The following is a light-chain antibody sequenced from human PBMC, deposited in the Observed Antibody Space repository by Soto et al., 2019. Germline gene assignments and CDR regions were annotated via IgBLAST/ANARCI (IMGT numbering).Light chain of an antibody. Sequence: DIQMTQSPSSLSASVGDRVTITCQASQDISNYLNWYQQKPGKAPKLLIYDASNVETGVPSKFSGSGSGKDFTFTISSLQPEDIATYYCQQYDNFPLTFGGGTKVEIK. CDR3: QQYDNFPLT. CDR2: DAS. CDR1: QDISNY. V-gene: IGKV1-33*01. J-gene: IGKJ4*01.